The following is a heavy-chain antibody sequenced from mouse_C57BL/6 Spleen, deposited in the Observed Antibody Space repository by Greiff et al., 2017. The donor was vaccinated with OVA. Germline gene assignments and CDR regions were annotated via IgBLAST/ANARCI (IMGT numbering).Heavy chain of an antibody. J-gene: IGHJ1*03. CDR1: GFTFSSYA. CDR2: ISDGGSYT. Sequence: DVKLVESGGGLVKPGGSLKLSCAASGFTFSSYAMSWVRQTPEKRLEWVATISDGGSYTYYPDNVKGRFTISRDNAKNNLYLQMSHLKSEDTAMYYCAREDPYWYFDVWGTGTTVTVSS. CDR3: AREDPYWYFDV. V-gene: IGHV5-4*01.